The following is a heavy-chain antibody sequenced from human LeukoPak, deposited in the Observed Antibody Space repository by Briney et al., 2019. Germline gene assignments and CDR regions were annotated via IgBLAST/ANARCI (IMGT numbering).Heavy chain of an antibody. V-gene: IGHV4-61*02. CDR1: GGSISSGSYY. D-gene: IGHD5-24*01. CDR3: AVEVRARDGYNSGGSDY. CDR2: ISATGST. J-gene: IGHJ4*02. Sequence: KPSQTMSLTCTASGGSISSGSYYWTWIRQPAWKGLEWIGRISATGSTNYNPSLKSRVTISIDTSKNQFSLKLSSVTAADTAVYYCAVEVRARDGYNSGGSDYWGQGTLVTVSS.